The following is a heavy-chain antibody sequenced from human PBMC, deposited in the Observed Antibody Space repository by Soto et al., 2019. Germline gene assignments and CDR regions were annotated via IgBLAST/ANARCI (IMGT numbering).Heavy chain of an antibody. CDR3: AKGHYDFWSGFTQY. Sequence: PGGSLRLSCAASGFTFSSYGMHRVRQAPGKGLEWVAVISYDGSNKYYADSVKGRFTISRDNSKNTLYLQMNSLRAEDTAVYYCAKGHYDFWSGFTQYWGQGTTVTVSS. CDR2: ISYDGSNK. CDR1: GFTFSSYG. D-gene: IGHD3-3*01. J-gene: IGHJ6*02. V-gene: IGHV3-30*18.